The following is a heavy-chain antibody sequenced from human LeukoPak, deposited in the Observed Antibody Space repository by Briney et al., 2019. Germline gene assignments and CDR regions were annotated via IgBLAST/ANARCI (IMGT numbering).Heavy chain of an antibody. D-gene: IGHD1-14*01. CDR1: GGSISSSSYY. CDR2: IYYSGST. J-gene: IGHJ4*02. CDR3: AYNRNFALDN. V-gene: IGHV4-39*07. Sequence: SETLSLTCTVSGGSISSSSYYWGWIRQPPGKGLEWIGSIYYSGSTYYNPSLKSRVTISVDTSKNQFSLKLSSVTAADTAVYYCAYNRNFALDNWGQGTLVTVSS.